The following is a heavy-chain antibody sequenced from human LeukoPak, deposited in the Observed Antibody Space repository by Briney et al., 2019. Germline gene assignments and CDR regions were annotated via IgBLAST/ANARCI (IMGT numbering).Heavy chain of an antibody. CDR1: GSTFSSYG. CDR3: ARDGPEENGSPLDY. Sequence: PGGSLRLSCAASGSTFSSYGMHWVRQAPGKGLEWVAVISYDGSNKYYAHSVKGRFTISRDNSKNTLYLQMNSLRVEDTAVYHCARDGPEENGSPLDYWGQGTLVTVSS. CDR2: ISYDGSNK. J-gene: IGHJ4*02. D-gene: IGHD3-10*01. V-gene: IGHV3-30*03.